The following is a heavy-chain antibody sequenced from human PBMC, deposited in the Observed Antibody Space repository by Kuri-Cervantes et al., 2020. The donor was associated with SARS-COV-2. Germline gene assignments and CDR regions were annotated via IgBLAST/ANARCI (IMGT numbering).Heavy chain of an antibody. CDR2: IWYDGSNK. CDR3: ARDPVVVAAADWDGMDV. V-gene: IGHV3-33*08. D-gene: IGHD2-15*01. CDR1: GFTFSSYG. J-gene: IGHJ6*02. Sequence: GESLKISWAASGFTFSSYGMHWVRQAPGKGLEWVAVIWYDGSNKYYADSVKGRFTISRDNSKNTLYLQMNSLRAEDTAVYYCARDPVVVAAADWDGMDVWGQGTTVTVSS.